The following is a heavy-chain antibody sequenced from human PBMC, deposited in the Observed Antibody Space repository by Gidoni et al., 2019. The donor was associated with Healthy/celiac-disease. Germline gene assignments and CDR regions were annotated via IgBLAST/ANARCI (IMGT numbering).Heavy chain of an antibody. V-gene: IGHV3-73*02. CDR2: IRSKANSYAT. CDR1: GFTFSGSA. CDR3: TSRAAEDYYYYYGMDV. Sequence: EVQLVESGGGLVQPGGSLKLSCAASGFTFSGSAMHWVRQASGKGLEWVGRIRSKANSYATAHAASVKGRFTISRDDSKNTAYLQMNSLKTEDTAVYYCTSRAAEDYYYYYGMDVWGQGTTVTVSS. J-gene: IGHJ6*02.